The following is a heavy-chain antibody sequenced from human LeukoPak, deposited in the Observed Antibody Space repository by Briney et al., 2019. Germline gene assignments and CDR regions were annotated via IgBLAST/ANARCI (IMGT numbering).Heavy chain of an antibody. CDR2: INPSGGST. CDR1: GGTFSSYA. Sequence: ASVKVSCKASGGTFSSYAISWVRQAPGQGLEWMGIINPSGGSTSYAQKFQGRVTMTRDTSTSTVYMELSSLRSEDTAVYYCARDVGPTTGVDYWGQGTLVTVSS. J-gene: IGHJ4*02. D-gene: IGHD1-26*01. V-gene: IGHV1-46*01. CDR3: ARDVGPTTGVDY.